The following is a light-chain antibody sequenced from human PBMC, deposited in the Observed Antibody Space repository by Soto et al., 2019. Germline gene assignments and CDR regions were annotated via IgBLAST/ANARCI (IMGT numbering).Light chain of an antibody. CDR3: QQYNNWPST. J-gene: IGKJ1*01. V-gene: IGKV3-15*01. CDR2: GAS. Sequence: EIVMTQSPATLSVSPGERATLSCRASQSVSSNLAWYQQKPGHSPRLLIHGASTRATGISASFSGSGSGTEFTLTICSLQSEDFAVYYCQQYNNWPSTFGQGTKVESK. CDR1: QSVSSN.